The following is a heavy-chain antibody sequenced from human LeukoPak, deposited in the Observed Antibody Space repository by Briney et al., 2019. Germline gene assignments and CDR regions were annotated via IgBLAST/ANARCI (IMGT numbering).Heavy chain of an antibody. D-gene: IGHD3-22*01. Sequence: ASXKVSCKASGYTFTSYYMHWVRQAPGQGLEWMGIINPSGGSTSYAQKFQGRVTMTRDTSTSTVYMELSSLRSEDTAVYYCASVRSGYGYYFDYWGQGTLVTVSS. V-gene: IGHV1-46*01. CDR3: ASVRSGYGYYFDY. CDR1: GYTFTSYY. CDR2: INPSGGST. J-gene: IGHJ4*02.